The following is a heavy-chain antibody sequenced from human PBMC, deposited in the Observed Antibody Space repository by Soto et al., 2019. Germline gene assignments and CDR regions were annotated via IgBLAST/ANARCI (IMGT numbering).Heavy chain of an antibody. J-gene: IGHJ6*02. D-gene: IGHD3-3*01. Sequence: LSLTCTVSGGSISSSSYYWGWIRQPPGKGLEWIGSIYYSGSTYYNPSLKSRVTISVDTSENQFSLKLSSVTAADTAVYYCARPGIVDFWSGYSYYYGMDVWGQGTTVTVSS. CDR3: ARPGIVDFWSGYSYYYGMDV. CDR2: IYYSGST. V-gene: IGHV4-39*01. CDR1: GGSISSSSYY.